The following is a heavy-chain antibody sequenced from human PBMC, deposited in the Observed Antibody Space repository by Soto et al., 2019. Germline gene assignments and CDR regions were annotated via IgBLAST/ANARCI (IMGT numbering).Heavy chain of an antibody. CDR1: GYTFTHYA. CDR2: INAGSGNT. J-gene: IGHJ5*02. CDR3: ARGVAADGA. V-gene: IGHV1-3*01. Sequence: QVQLVQSGAEVKKPGASVKVSCTASGYTFTHYAMHWVRHAPGQRLEWMGFINAGSGNTKYSQTFQGRLTFTKDTSARTAYMDLSSLRSEDTAIYYCARGVAADGAWGQGTLVTVSS. D-gene: IGHD6-13*01.